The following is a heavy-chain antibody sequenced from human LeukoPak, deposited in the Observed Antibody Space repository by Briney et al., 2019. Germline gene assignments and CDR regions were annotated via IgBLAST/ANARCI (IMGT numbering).Heavy chain of an antibody. CDR3: ARDPGRTGFDY. CDR1: GFTFNNYW. D-gene: IGHD1/OR15-1a*01. Sequence: PGGSLRLSCAASGFTFNNYWMSWVRQAPGKGLEWVANIKQDGSGLYYVESVKGRFTISRDNAKNSLHLRMTSLRAEDTAVYYCARDPGRTGFDYWGQGTLVTVSS. V-gene: IGHV3-7*03. J-gene: IGHJ4*02. CDR2: IKQDGSGL.